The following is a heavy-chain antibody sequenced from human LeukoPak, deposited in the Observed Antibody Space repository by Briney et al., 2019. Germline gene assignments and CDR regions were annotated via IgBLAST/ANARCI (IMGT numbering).Heavy chain of an antibody. CDR2: INPNTGGT. CDR1: GYILTGYY. D-gene: IGHD2-2*01. J-gene: IGHJ6*03. Sequence: ASVKVSCKASGYILTGYYMHWVRQAPGQGLEWIGWINPNTGGTNYAQKFEGRVIMTRDTSGTVYLEVRRLRSDDTAIYFCARDAQFTVVVPAAKLNYMDVWGTGTTVTVSS. V-gene: IGHV1-2*02. CDR3: ARDAQFTVVVPAAKLNYMDV.